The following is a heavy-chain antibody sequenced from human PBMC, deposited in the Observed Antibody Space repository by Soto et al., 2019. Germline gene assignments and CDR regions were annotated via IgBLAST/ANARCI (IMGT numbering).Heavy chain of an antibody. CDR2: ISWNSGSI. D-gene: IGHD1-7*01. J-gene: IGHJ4*02. Sequence: GGSLRLSCAASGFTFDDYAMHWVRQAPGKGLEWVSGISWNSGSIGYADSVKGRFTISRDNAKNSLYLQMNSLRAEDTALYYPAKGKGLNGTTGFDYWGQAILVTVS. CDR3: AKGKGLNGTTGFDY. V-gene: IGHV3-9*01. CDR1: GFTFDDYA.